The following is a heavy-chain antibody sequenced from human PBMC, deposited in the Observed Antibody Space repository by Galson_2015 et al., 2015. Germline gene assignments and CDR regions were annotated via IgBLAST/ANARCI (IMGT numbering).Heavy chain of an antibody. Sequence: SLRLSCATSGFTFSSHAMTWVRQAPGKGLEWVSGISGSGGLVWVSGISGSGGKTYHADSVKGRFAISRDNSKNTLYLQMDSLRAEDTAIYYCIKGGWGATFDYRGQGTLVTVSS. J-gene: IGHJ4*02. CDR2: ISGSGGKT. CDR1: GFTFSSHA. V-gene: IGHV3-23*01. CDR3: IKGGWGATFDY. D-gene: IGHD6-19*01.